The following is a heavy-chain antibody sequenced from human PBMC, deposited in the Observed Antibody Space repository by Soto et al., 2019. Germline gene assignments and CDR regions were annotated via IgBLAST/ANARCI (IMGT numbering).Heavy chain of an antibody. CDR2: INAGNGNT. Sequence: GASVKVSCKASGYTFTSYAMHWVRQAPGQRLEWMGWINAGNGNTKYSQKFQGRVTITRDTSASIAYMELSSLRSEDTAVYYCARGRPDRNYYYYYGMDVWGQGTTVTVSS. CDR1: GYTFTSYA. J-gene: IGHJ6*02. CDR3: ARGRPDRNYYYYYGMDV. V-gene: IGHV1-3*01.